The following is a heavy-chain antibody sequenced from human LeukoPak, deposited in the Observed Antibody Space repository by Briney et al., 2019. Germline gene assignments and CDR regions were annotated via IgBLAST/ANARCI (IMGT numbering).Heavy chain of an antibody. CDR1: GGSFSGYY. CDR3: ARGPQIQLWLNYYYYYMDV. Sequence: SETLSLTCAVYGGSFSGYYWSWIRQPPGKGLEWIGEINHSGSTNYNPSLKSRVTISVDTSKNQFSLKLSSVTAADTAVYYCARGPQIQLWLNYYYYYMDVWGKGTTVTVSS. V-gene: IGHV4-34*01. CDR2: INHSGST. J-gene: IGHJ6*03. D-gene: IGHD5-18*01.